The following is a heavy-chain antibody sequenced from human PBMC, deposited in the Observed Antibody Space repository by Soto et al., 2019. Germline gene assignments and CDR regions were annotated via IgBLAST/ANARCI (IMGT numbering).Heavy chain of an antibody. CDR2: INHSGST. CDR3: VRVRMNETEYSWFDP. Sequence: SETLSLTCAVYGGSFSGYYWSWIRQPPGKGLEWIGEINHSGSTNYNPSLKSRVTISVDTSKNQFSLKLSSVTAADTAVYYCVRVRMNETEYSWFDPWGQGTLVTVSS. CDR1: GGSFSGYY. D-gene: IGHD4-4*01. V-gene: IGHV4-34*01. J-gene: IGHJ5*02.